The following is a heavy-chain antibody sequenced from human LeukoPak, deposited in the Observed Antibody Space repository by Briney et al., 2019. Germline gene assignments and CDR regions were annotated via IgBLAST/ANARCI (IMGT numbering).Heavy chain of an antibody. V-gene: IGHV1-18*01. D-gene: IGHD3-22*01. J-gene: IGHJ4*02. Sequence: ASVKVSCKASGYTFTSYGISWVRQAPGQGGEWMGWISAYNGNTNYAQKLQGRVTMTTDTSTSTAYMELRSLRSDDTAVYYCARDLDGVSYYDSSGYPDYWGQGTLVTVSS. CDR3: ARDLDGVSYYDSSGYPDY. CDR1: GYTFTSYG. CDR2: ISAYNGNT.